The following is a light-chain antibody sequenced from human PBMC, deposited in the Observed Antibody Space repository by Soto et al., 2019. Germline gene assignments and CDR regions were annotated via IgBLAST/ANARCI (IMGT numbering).Light chain of an antibody. CDR2: GAS. J-gene: IGKJ5*01. CDR3: QQYDNSPIT. Sequence: EIVLTQSPGILSLSPGERASLSCGASQSISSSFLAWYQQKPGQAPRLLIYGASSRATGIPDRFSGTGSETDSTLTISRLEPEDFAVYYCQQYDNSPITFGQGTRLEIK. CDR1: QSISSSF. V-gene: IGKV3-20*01.